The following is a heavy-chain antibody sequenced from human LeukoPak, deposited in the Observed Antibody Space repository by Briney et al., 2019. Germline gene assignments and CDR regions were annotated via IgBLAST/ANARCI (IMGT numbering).Heavy chain of an antibody. V-gene: IGHV1-46*01. D-gene: IGHD1-7*01. CDR2: INPSGGST. CDR1: GYTFTSYY. J-gene: IGHJ4*02. Sequence: ASVKVSCKASGYTFTSYYMHWVRQAPGQGLEWMGIINPSGGSTSYAQKFQGRVTMTRDMSTSTVYMELSSLRSEDTAVYYCASYGITGTTGGDYWGQGTLVTVSS. CDR3: ASYGITGTTGGDY.